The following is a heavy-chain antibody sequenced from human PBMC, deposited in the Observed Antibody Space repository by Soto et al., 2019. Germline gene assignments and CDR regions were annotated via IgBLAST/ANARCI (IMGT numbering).Heavy chain of an antibody. CDR1: CGTTGCGGGY. V-gene: IGHV4-31*02. CDR3: AREKKTIQRWVPFDC. CDR2: IYDSGST. J-gene: IGHJ4*02. D-gene: IGHD5-18*01. Sequence: CGTTGCGGGYWSVTPPPPGKGLEWTGYIYDSGSTYYNPSLKSRVTISVDTSKNQSSRKLSSVTAADTAVYYCAREKKTIQRWVPFDCWGQGTLVPGSS.